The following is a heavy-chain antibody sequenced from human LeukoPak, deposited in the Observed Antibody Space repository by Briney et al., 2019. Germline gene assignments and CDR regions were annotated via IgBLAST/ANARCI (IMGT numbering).Heavy chain of an antibody. Sequence: ASVKVSCKASGYSLTSYALNWVRQAPGQGFEWMGWINTNTGNPTYAQGFTGRFVFSLDTSVSTAHLQISSPKAEDTAVYFCARGRGASSGSGSHGTTSSYYMDVWGKGTTVTVSS. CDR3: ARGRGASSGSGSHGTTSSYYMDV. D-gene: IGHD3-10*01. V-gene: IGHV7-4-1*02. J-gene: IGHJ6*03. CDR1: GYSLTSYA. CDR2: INTNTGNP.